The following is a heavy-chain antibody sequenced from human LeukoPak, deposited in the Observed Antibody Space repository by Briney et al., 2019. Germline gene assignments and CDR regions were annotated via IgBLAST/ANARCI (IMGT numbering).Heavy chain of an antibody. Sequence: SLRLSCAASRFTYSIYAMICVRQAPAKGREGVSAISYRGGRTYYADSVKHRFNISRNNSKNTLYLQVNTLRAEETAVYYCAKVEGAAAGRVGNDYWGQGTLVTVSS. V-gene: IGHV3-23*01. CDR2: ISYRGGRT. CDR3: AKVEGAAAGRVGNDY. D-gene: IGHD6-13*01. J-gene: IGHJ4*02. CDR1: RFTYSIYA.